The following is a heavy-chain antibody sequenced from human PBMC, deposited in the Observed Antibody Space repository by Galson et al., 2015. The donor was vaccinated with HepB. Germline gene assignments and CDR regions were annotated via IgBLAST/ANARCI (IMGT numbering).Heavy chain of an antibody. CDR1: GFTFSSYG. J-gene: IGHJ3*02. CDR2: IWYDGSNK. V-gene: IGHV3-33*01. Sequence: SLRLSCAASGFTFSSYGMSWVRLAPGKGLEWVAVIWYDGSNKYYADSVRGRFTVSRDNSKNTVYLQMNSLRVEDTAVYYCAREAIDIDGVDAFDIWGQGTMVTVSS. CDR3: AREAIDIDGVDAFDI. D-gene: IGHD2-15*01.